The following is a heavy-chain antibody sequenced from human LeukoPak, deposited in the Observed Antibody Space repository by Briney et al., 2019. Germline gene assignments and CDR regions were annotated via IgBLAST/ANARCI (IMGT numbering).Heavy chain of an antibody. Sequence: GGSLRLSXAASGFTFSSYEMNWVRQAPGKGLEWVSYISSSGSTIYYADSVKGRFTISRDNAKNSLYLQMNSLRAEDTAVYYCARTSYDFWSDRNWFDPWGQGTLVTVSS. V-gene: IGHV3-48*03. CDR2: ISSSGSTI. CDR1: GFTFSSYE. CDR3: ARTSYDFWSDRNWFDP. D-gene: IGHD3-3*01. J-gene: IGHJ5*02.